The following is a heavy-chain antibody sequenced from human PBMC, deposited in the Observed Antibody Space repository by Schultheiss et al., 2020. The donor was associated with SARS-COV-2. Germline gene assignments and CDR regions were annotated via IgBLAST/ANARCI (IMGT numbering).Heavy chain of an antibody. J-gene: IGHJ3*02. V-gene: IGHV3-23*01. D-gene: IGHD6-19*01. Sequence: GGSLRLSCAASGFTFSSYAMSWVRQAPGKGLEWVSAISGSGGSTYYADSVKGRFTISRDNSKNTLYLQMNSLRAEDTAVYYCAKDCSWAVAGHDSFDIWGQGTMVTVSS. CDR1: GFTFSSYA. CDR3: AKDCSWAVAGHDSFDI. CDR2: ISGSGGST.